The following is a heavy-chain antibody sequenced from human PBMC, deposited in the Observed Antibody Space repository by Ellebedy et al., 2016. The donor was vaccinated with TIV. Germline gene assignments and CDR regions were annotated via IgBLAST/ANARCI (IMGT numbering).Heavy chain of an antibody. CDR3: ASGTRWLQLDY. CDR1: AFTFIDCY. J-gene: IGHJ4*02. Sequence: ASVKVSRKTSAFTFIDCYLYWVRQAPGQGLEWMGWINPNSGVTKYGQKFQGRVTMTRDTSISTTYMELSRLRSDDTATYYCASGTRWLQLDYWGQGTLVTVS. V-gene: IGHV1-2*02. D-gene: IGHD5-24*01. CDR2: INPNSGVT.